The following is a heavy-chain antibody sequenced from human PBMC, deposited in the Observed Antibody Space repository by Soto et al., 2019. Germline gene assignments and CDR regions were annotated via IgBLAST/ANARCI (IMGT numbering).Heavy chain of an antibody. V-gene: IGHV3-23*01. J-gene: IGHJ2*01. Sequence: EVQLLESGGGLVQPGGSLRLSCSASGFTFDNYAMSWVRQAPGQGLEWVSAISGSGRSTYYADSVRGRFTISRDNSKNTVSLQMNSLRAEDTAVYYCAKASQDCSGGSCYGYWYFDLWGRGTLVTVSS. CDR3: AKASQDCSGGSCYGYWYFDL. CDR1: GFTFDNYA. CDR2: ISGSGRST. D-gene: IGHD2-15*01.